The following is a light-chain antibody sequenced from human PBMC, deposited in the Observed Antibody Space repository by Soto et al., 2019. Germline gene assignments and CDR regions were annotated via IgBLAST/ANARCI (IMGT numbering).Light chain of an antibody. CDR2: GVS. J-gene: IGKJ5*01. CDR1: QRVSSN. Sequence: EIVMTQSPATLSVSPGERATLSCRASQRVSSNLAWYQQKPGQAPRLLIYGVSTRATGIPARFSGSGSGTDFTLTISSLEPEDFAVYYCQQRSNWPSITFGQGTRLEIK. CDR3: QQRSNWPSIT. V-gene: IGKV3-15*01.